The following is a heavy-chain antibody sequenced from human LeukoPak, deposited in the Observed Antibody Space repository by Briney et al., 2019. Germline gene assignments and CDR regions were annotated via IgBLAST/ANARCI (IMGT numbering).Heavy chain of an antibody. V-gene: IGHV4-39*01. CDR3: ARLPITKRAMDV. J-gene: IGHJ6*02. CDR2: IYYVGSP. CDR1: GDSIRSGDAY. Sequence: SETLSLTCSVSGDSIRSGDAYWGWIRQSPLKGLEWIASIYYVGSPHYNPSLNSRRVTMFVDTAKNQFSLKLTSVTAADTAVYYCARLPITKRAMDVWGQGTTVTVSS. D-gene: IGHD3-3*01.